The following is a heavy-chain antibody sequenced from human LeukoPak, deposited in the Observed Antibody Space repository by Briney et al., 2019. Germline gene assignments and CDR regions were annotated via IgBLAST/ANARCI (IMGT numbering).Heavy chain of an antibody. Sequence: SSETLSLTCVVSGASFSGYYWSWIRQSSGKGLEWIGEIDHSGSSNYNMSLKSRVTISLDTSKNQFSLKVNSVTAADTAVYYCAGRMTWYGGDAFDIWGQGTMVTVSS. CDR3: AGRMTWYGGDAFDI. V-gene: IGHV4-34*01. D-gene: IGHD6-13*01. J-gene: IGHJ3*02. CDR2: IDHSGSS. CDR1: GASFSGYY.